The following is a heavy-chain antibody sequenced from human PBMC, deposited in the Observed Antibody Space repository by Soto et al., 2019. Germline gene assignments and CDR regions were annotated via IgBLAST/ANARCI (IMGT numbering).Heavy chain of an antibody. CDR1: GGSFSGYY. V-gene: IGHV4-34*01. J-gene: IGHJ6*03. CDR3: ARGVAARPIAYYYYYYMDV. CDR2: INHSGST. D-gene: IGHD6-6*01. Sequence: PSETLPLTCAVYGGSFSGYYWSWIRQPPGKGLEWIGEINHSGSTNYNPSLKSRVTISVDTSKNQFSLKLSSVTAADTAVYYCARGVAARPIAYYYYYYMDVWGKGTTVTVSS.